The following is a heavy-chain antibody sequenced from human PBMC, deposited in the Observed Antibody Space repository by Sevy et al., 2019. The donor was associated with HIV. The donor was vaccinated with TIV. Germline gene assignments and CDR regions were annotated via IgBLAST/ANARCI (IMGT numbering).Heavy chain of an antibody. CDR2: IYYSRST. V-gene: IGHV4-59*08. J-gene: IGHJ4*02. Sequence: SETLSLTCTVSGGSISSYYWSWIRQPPGKGLEWIGYIYYSRSTNYNPSLKSRVTISVDTSKNQFSLKLSSVTAADTAVYYCARHMQWLVQPAWDYWGQGTLVTVSS. CDR3: ARHMQWLVQPAWDY. CDR1: GGSISSYY. D-gene: IGHD6-19*01.